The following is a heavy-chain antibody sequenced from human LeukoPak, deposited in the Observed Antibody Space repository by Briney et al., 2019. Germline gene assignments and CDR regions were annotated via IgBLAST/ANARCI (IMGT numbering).Heavy chain of an antibody. Sequence: SETLSLTYTVSGDSTASGYYGGWIRQAPGKGLEWIGSIYQSRTTYYNPSLKSRVTISIDTSKNQFSLRLTSVTDADTAVYYCARGRRGYRTEFDSWGQGTLVTVSS. D-gene: IGHD3-22*01. CDR3: ARGRRGYRTEFDS. V-gene: IGHV4-38-2*02. CDR1: GDSTASGYY. J-gene: IGHJ4*02. CDR2: IYQSRTT.